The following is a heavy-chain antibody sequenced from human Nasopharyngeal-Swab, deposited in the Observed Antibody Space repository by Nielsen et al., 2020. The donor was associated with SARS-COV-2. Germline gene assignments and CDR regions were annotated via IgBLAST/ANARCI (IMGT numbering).Heavy chain of an antibody. D-gene: IGHD1-26*01. V-gene: IGHV3-74*03. CDR3: TRDLSGPFDL. Sequence: GESLKISRGSSGFRHSDYWMHWVRQVPGKGLEWVARVNEDGTTITYADSVKGRFTISRDYAKNTLFLRMRSLRDDDTAVYYCTRDLSGPFDLWGLGILVTVSS. CDR1: GFRHSDYW. CDR2: VNEDGTTI. J-gene: IGHJ4*01.